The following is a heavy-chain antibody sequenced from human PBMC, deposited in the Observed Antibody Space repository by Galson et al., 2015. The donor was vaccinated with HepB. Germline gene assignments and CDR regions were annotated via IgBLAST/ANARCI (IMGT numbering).Heavy chain of an antibody. CDR1: GLTLSSFG. CDR3: ASEYSTSWNYHFDY. CDR2: IWYDGTNK. J-gene: IGHJ4*02. V-gene: IGHV3-33*08. D-gene: IGHD6-13*01. Sequence: SLRLSCAASGLTLSSFGMHWVRQAPGKGLEWVAVIWYDGTNKYYADSVKGRFTISRDNSKNTLYLQMNSLRAEDTAVYCCASEYSTSWNYHFDYWGQGTLVTVSS.